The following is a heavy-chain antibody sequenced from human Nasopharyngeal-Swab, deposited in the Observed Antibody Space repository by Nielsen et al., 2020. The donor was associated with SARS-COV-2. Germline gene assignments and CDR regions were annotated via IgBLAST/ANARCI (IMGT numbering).Heavy chain of an antibody. V-gene: IGHV4-39*07. D-gene: IGHD6-13*01. CDR2: IYYSGSS. CDR1: GGSISSSGYY. Sequence: WETLSLSCTVSGGSISSSGYYWGWRRQRQGQGLEWVGSIYYSGSSYYNASLKRRVIISVGTSKNQFSLKLSSVSAADTAVYYCARSEIAAGRPYYYYGMDVWGQGTTVTVSS. CDR3: ARSEIAAGRPYYYYGMDV. J-gene: IGHJ6*02.